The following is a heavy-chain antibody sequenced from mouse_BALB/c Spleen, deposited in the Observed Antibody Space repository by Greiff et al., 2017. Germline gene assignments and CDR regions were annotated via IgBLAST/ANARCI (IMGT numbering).Heavy chain of an antibody. J-gene: IGHJ3*01. CDR1: GYAFSSYW. Sequence: VQLQQSGAELVRPGSSVKISCKASGYAFSSYWMNWVKQRPGQGLEWIGQIYPGDGDTNYNGKFKSKATLTVDTSSSTAYMQLSSLTSEDSAVYYCTRSAELGGFAYWGQGTLVTVSA. CDR3: TRSAELGGFAY. CDR2: IYPGDGDT. V-gene: IGHV1-80*01. D-gene: IGHD4-1*01.